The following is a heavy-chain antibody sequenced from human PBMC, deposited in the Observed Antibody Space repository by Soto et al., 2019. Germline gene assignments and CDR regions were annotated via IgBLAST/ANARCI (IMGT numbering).Heavy chain of an antibody. V-gene: IGHV3-21*05. CDR2: ISSSSSYT. J-gene: IGHJ6*02. CDR3: ARDRSRYCSSTSCQQYYYYGMDV. CDR1: GFPFSSYT. D-gene: IGHD2-2*01. Sequence: GGSLRLSCSSSGFPFSSYTMYWVRQAPGRGLEWVSYISSSSSYTNYADSVKGRFTISRDNAKNSLYLQMNSLRAEDTAVYYCARDRSRYCSSTSCQQYYYYGMDVWGQGTTVTVSS.